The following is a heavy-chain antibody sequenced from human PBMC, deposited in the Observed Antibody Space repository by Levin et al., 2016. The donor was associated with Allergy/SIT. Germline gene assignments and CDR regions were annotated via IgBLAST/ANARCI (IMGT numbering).Heavy chain of an antibody. CDR2: INHSGST. J-gene: IGHJ4*02. CDR1: GGSFSGYY. D-gene: IGHD3-22*01. CDR3: ARGYDSSGYVGY. Sequence: SETLSLTCAVYGGSFSGYYWSWIRQPPGKGLEWIGEINHSGSTNYNPSLKSRVTISVDTSKNQFSLKLSSVTAADTAVYYCARGYDSSGYVGYWGQGTLVTVSS. V-gene: IGHV4-34*01.